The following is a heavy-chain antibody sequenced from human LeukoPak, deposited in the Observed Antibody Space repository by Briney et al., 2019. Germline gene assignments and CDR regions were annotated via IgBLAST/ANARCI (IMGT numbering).Heavy chain of an antibody. CDR3: DRQGIQNETYPGY. D-gene: IGHD3-3*02. J-gene: IGHJ4*02. CDR2: IYPGDSDS. V-gene: IGHV5-51*01. CDR1: GSSFTSYW. Sequence: GESLEISCQGSGSSFTSYWIGWVRQLPGKGLEWMGIIYPGDSDSRYRPSFQGQVTISDDRSVTSAFLEWSSLTASAPVSYFCDRQGIQNETYPGYWGRGTQVTVSS.